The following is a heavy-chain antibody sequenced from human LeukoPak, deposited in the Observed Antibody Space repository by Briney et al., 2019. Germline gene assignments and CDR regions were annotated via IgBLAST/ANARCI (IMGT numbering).Heavy chain of an antibody. J-gene: IGHJ5*02. Sequence: SETLSLTCAVSGYSISSGYYWGWIRQPPGKGLEWIGSIYHSGSTYYNPSLKSRVTISVDTSKNQFSLKLSSVTAADTAVYYCAGVLGGVWFDPWGQGTLVTVSS. D-gene: IGHD2-8*02. CDR3: AGVLGGVWFDP. CDR1: GYSISSGYY. V-gene: IGHV4-38-2*01. CDR2: IYHSGST.